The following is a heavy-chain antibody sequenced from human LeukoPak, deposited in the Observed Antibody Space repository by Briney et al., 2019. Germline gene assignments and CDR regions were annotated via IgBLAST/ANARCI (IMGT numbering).Heavy chain of an antibody. CDR1: GGSISSYY. V-gene: IGHV4-59*01. CDR3: ASRSSGYYYGMDV. Sequence: SETLSLTCTVSGGSISSYYWSWIRQPPGKGLEWIGYISSSASTNYNPSLKSRVTISVDTSKNQFYLKLTSVTAADTAVYYCASRSSGYYYGMDVWGQGTTVTVSS. J-gene: IGHJ6*02. D-gene: IGHD6-6*01. CDR2: ISSSAST.